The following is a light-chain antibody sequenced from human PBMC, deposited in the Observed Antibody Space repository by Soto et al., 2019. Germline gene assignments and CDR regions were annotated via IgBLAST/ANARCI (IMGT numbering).Light chain of an antibody. J-gene: IGLJ3*02. CDR2: DDS. CDR3: QVWDSGSGRV. V-gene: IGLV3-21*02. Sequence: SYELTQPPSVSVAPGQTARITFGGNDIGSRVVHWFHLKPGQAPVLVVHDDSARPSGIPERFSGSNSGNTATLTISRVEAGDEADYYCQVWDSGSGRVFGGGTKLTVL. CDR1: DIGSRV.